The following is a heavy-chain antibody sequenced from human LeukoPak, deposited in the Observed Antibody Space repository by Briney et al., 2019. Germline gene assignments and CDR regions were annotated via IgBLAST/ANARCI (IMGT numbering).Heavy chain of an antibody. Sequence: SETLSLTCTVSGGSLTGYYWNWVRQPAGQGLEWLGRVYSSGVGNYNPSLTSRVTMSVDTSKNQFSLKLTSLTAADTAVYYCAREEFLHEIDSSGYFVYWGQGTLVTVSS. CDR1: GGSLTGYY. CDR3: AREEFLHEIDSSGYFVY. J-gene: IGHJ4*02. D-gene: IGHD3-22*01. CDR2: VYSSGVG. V-gene: IGHV4-4*07.